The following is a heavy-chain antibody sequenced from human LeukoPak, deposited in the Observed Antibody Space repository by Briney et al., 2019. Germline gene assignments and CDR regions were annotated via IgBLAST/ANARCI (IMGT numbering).Heavy chain of an antibody. J-gene: IGHJ4*02. CDR2: IDWDDDK. Sequence: SGPALVKPTQTLTLTCTFSGFSLSTSGMSVSWIRQPPGNALEWLARIDWDDDKYYSTSLKTRLTISKDTSKNQVVLTMTNMDPVDTATYYCARVQTTVTTSPEFYFDYWGQGTLVTVSS. D-gene: IGHD4-17*01. V-gene: IGHV2-70*11. CDR3: ARVQTTVTTSPEFYFDY. CDR1: GFSLSTSGMS.